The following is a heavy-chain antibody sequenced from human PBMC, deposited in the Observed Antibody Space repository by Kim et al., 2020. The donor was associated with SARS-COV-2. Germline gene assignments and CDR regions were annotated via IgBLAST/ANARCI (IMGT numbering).Heavy chain of an antibody. V-gene: IGHV1-18*01. CDR1: GYTFTSYG. Sequence: ASVKVSCKASGYTFTSYGISWVRQAPGQGLEGMGWISAYNGNTNYAQKLQGRGTMTTDTSTSTAYMELRSLRSDDTAGYYCAREYSSSLYYYYGMDVWGQGTTVTVSS. J-gene: IGHJ6*02. D-gene: IGHD6-13*01. CDR3: AREYSSSLYYYYGMDV. CDR2: ISAYNGNT.